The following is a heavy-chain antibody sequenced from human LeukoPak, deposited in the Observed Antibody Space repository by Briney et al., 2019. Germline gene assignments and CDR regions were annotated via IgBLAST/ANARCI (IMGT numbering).Heavy chain of an antibody. V-gene: IGHV1-18*01. CDR2: ISAYNGNT. CDR1: GGTFSSYA. Sequence: GASVKVSCKASGGTFSSYAISWVRQAPGQGLEWMGWISAYNGNTNYAQKLQGRVAMTTDTSTSTAYMELRSLRSDDTAVYYCARDPEGSGHEEGFDYWGQGTLVTVSS. J-gene: IGHJ4*02. D-gene: IGHD5-12*01. CDR3: ARDPEGSGHEEGFDY.